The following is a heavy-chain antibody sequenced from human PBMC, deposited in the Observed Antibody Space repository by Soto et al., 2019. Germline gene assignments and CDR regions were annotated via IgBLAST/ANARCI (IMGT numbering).Heavy chain of an antibody. CDR1: GGTFSSYA. CDR2: IIPIFGTA. CDR3: ARDCSGGSCPIH. D-gene: IGHD2-15*01. V-gene: IGHV1-69*13. Sequence: SVKVSCKASGGTFSSYAISWVRQAPGQGLEWMGGIIPIFGTANYAQKFQGRVTITADESTSTAYMELSSLRSEDTAVYYCARDCSGGSCPIHWGQGTLVTVSS. J-gene: IGHJ4*02.